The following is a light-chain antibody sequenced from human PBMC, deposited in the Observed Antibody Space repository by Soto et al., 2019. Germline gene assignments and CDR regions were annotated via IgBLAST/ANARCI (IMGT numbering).Light chain of an antibody. V-gene: IGKV3-20*01. J-gene: IGKJ1*01. CDR1: QSINSGY. Sequence: EIVLTQSPGTLSLSPGERATLSCRASQSINSGYLAWYQQKPGQAPRLLIYGASSRATGIPDRFSGSGSETDFTLTISRLEPEDFAVYYCQQYGSSLTWTFGQGTKVDIK. CDR2: GAS. CDR3: QQYGSSLTWT.